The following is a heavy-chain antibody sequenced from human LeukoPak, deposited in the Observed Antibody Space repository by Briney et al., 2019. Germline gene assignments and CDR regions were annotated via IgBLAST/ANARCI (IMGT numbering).Heavy chain of an antibody. J-gene: IGHJ4*02. D-gene: IGHD6-13*01. CDR1: GFTFSSSA. CDR2: ISGSAGST. CDR3: ARDTSSRSLYTV. V-gene: IGHV3-23*01. Sequence: GGSLRLSCAASGFTFSSSAMNWVRRAPGKGLEWVSLISGSAGSTYYADSVKGRFTISRDNSKNTVYLQMNSLRAEDTAVYYCARDTSSRSLYTVWGQGTLVTVSS.